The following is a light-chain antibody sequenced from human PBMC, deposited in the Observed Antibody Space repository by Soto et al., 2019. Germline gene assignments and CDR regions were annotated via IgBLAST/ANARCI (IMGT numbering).Light chain of an antibody. CDR3: QQYGRSPWT. CDR2: GAS. V-gene: IGKV3-20*01. Sequence: EIVLTQSPGTLSLSPGEGATLSCRASESVASSYLAWYQQIPGQAPRLLIYGASSRATGIPDRFSGSGSGTDFTLTITSLRPEDFAVYYCQQYGRSPWTSGQGTKVDIK. CDR1: ESVASSY. J-gene: IGKJ1*01.